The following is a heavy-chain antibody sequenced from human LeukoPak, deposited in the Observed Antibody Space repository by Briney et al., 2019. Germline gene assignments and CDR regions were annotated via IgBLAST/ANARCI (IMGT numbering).Heavy chain of an antibody. D-gene: IGHD6-6*01. CDR3: ARGSSTRVYYYYYMDV. V-gene: IGHV1-2*02. J-gene: IGHJ6*03. CDR2: INPYSGGT. Sequence: GAPVKVSCKASGYTFTDYYMHWVRQAPGQGLEWMGWINPYSGGTNYEQKFQGGVTMTRDTSISTAYMEVSRVRSDDTAMYYCARGSSTRVYYYYYMDVWGKGTTVTVSS. CDR1: GYTFTDYY.